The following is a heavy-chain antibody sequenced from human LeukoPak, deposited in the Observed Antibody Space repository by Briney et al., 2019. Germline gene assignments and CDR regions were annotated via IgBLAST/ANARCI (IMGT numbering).Heavy chain of an antibody. CDR1: GFPFSDYS. Sequence: PGGSLRLSCAASGFPFSDYSMNWVRQAPGKGLEWVSSISSSGDYIYSADSVKGRFTISRDNAKNSLYLQMTNLSAKDTAVYFCVRDLVRGVHPVFYFDLWGRGTLVTVSS. V-gene: IGHV3-21*01. CDR3: VRDLVRGVHPVFYFDL. CDR2: ISSSGDYI. D-gene: IGHD3-10*01. J-gene: IGHJ2*01.